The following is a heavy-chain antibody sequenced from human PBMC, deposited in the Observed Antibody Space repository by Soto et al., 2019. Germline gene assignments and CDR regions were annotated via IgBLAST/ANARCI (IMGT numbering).Heavy chain of an antibody. CDR2: IIPIFGIA. J-gene: IGHJ6*02. D-gene: IGHD2-2*01. V-gene: IGHV1-69*13. Sequence: GASVKVSCKASGGTFSSYAISWVRQAPGQGLEWMGGIIPIFGIADYAQKFQGRVTITADESTSTAYMELSSLRSEDTAVYYCAGLYCSSTSCYPQLGMDVWGQGTTVTVSS. CDR3: AGLYCSSTSCYPQLGMDV. CDR1: GGTFSSYA.